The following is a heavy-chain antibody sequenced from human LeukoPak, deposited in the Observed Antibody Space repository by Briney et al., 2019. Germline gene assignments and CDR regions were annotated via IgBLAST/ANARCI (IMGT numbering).Heavy chain of an antibody. Sequence: GGSLRISCAASGFTFSNYWMTWVRQAPGKGLEWVSAISGSGGGTYYADTVKGRFTISRDNSKNTLYLQMNSPRAEDTAVYYCAKGYDSSGYPHDYWGQGTLATVSS. D-gene: IGHD3-22*01. CDR2: ISGSGGGT. J-gene: IGHJ4*02. CDR1: GFTFSNYW. V-gene: IGHV3-23*01. CDR3: AKGYDSSGYPHDY.